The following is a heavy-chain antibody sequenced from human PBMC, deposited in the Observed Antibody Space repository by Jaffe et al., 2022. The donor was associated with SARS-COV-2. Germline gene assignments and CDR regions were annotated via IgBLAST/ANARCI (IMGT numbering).Heavy chain of an antibody. V-gene: IGHV4-59*01. D-gene: IGHD2-15*01. J-gene: IGHJ4*02. CDR3: ARVKKGYCSGGSCPPSFDY. Sequence: QVQLQESGPGLVKPSETLSLTCTVSGGSISSYYWSWIRQPPGKGLEWIGYIYYSGSTNYNPSLKSRVTISVDTSKNQFSLKLSSVTAADTAVYYCARVKKGYCSGGSCPPSFDYWGQGTLVTVSS. CDR1: GGSISSYY. CDR2: IYYSGST.